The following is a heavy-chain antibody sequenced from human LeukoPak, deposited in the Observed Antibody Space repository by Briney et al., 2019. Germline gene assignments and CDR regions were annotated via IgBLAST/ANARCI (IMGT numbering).Heavy chain of an antibody. CDR3: AREGGSGSERYFDY. CDR1: GLIFSRYG. D-gene: IGHD1-26*01. J-gene: IGHJ4*02. Sequence: GGSLRLSCAASGLIFSRYGVHWVRQAPGKGLEWVAVIWNDGSEKHHADSVKGRFSISRDNSKNILYLQMNSLRAEDTAVYYCAREGGSGSERYFDYWGQGILVTVSS. V-gene: IGHV3-33*01. CDR2: IWNDGSEK.